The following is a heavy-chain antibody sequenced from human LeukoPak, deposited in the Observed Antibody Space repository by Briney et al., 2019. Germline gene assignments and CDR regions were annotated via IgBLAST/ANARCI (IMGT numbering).Heavy chain of an antibody. D-gene: IGHD2-21*02. CDR3: AKSNNWEVVVTV. J-gene: IGHJ4*02. CDR2: ISGSGGST. V-gene: IGHV3-23*01. Sequence: GGSLRLSCAASGFTFSSYAMSWVRQAPGKGLEWVSAISGSGGSTYYADSVKGRFTISRDNSKNTLYLQMNSVRAEDTAVYYCAKSNNWEVVVTVWGQGTLVTVSS. CDR1: GFTFSSYA.